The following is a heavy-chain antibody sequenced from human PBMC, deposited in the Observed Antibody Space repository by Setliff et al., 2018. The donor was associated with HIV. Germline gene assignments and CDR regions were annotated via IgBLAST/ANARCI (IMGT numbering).Heavy chain of an antibody. D-gene: IGHD3-10*01. Sequence: GASVKVSCKISGAIFTTYGLSGLRQAPGQGREWMGGIVPKFRTANYARKFQGRVTITADEFTNTDDMELSGLRSDDTAVYLCARGALLGVFDFDHWGHGTQVTVSS. CDR3: ARGALLGVFDFDH. CDR1: GAIFTTYG. J-gene: IGHJ4*01. CDR2: IVPKFRTA. V-gene: IGHV1-69*13.